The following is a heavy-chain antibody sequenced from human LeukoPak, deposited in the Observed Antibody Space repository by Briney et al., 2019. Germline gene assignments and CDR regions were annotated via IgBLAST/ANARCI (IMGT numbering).Heavy chain of an antibody. V-gene: IGHV6-1*01. CDR3: ARVLTSGWYGVYYYGMDV. Sequence: SQTPSLTCAISGDSVSSNSAAWNWIRQSPSRGLEWLGRTYYRSKWYNDYAVSVKSRITINPDTSKNQFSLQLNSVTPEDTAVYYCARVLTSGWYGVYYYGMDVWGQGTTVTVSS. CDR2: TYYRSKWYN. J-gene: IGHJ6*02. D-gene: IGHD6-19*01. CDR1: GDSVSSNSAA.